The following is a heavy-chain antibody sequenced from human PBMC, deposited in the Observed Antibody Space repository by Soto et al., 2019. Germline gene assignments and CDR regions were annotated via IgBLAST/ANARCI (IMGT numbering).Heavy chain of an antibody. CDR1: GYSFTSYW. CDR3: ARQGDDCYSKVCWFDP. D-gene: IGHD2-21*02. V-gene: IGHV5-51*01. J-gene: IGHJ5*02. CDR2: IYPGDSDT. Sequence: GESLKISCKGSGYSFTSYWIGWVRQVPGKGLEWMGIIYPGDSDTRYSPSFQGQVTISADKSISTAYLQWSSLKASDTAMYYCARQGDDCYSKVCWFDPWGQGTLVTVSS.